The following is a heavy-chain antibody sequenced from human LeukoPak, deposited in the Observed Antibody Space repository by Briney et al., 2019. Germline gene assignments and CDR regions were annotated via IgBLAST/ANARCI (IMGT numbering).Heavy chain of an antibody. V-gene: IGHV4-59*08. CDR3: ARRQQQWFGMDV. J-gene: IGHJ6*02. D-gene: IGHD5-18*01. Sequence: PSETLSLTCTVSGGSISSYYWNWIRQPPGKGLEWIGYIYYSGSTNYNPSLKSRVTISVDTSKNHFSLKLSSVTAADTAVYYCARRQQQWFGMDVWGQGTTVTVSS. CDR1: GGSISSYY. CDR2: IYYSGST.